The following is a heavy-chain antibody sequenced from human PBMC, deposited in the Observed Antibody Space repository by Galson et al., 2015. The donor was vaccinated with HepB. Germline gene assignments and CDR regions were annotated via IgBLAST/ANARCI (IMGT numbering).Heavy chain of an antibody. CDR2: IYYSGST. CDR3: ARGAAGFWSGYHTYYYYGMDV. D-gene: IGHD3-3*01. J-gene: IGHJ6*02. V-gene: IGHV4-59*01. CDR1: GGSISSYY. Sequence: ETLSLTCTVSGGSISSYYWSWIRQPPGKGLEWIGYIYYSGSTNYNPSLKSRVTISVDTSKNQFSLKLSSVTAADTAVYYCARGAAGFWSGYHTYYYYGMDVWGQGTTVTVSS.